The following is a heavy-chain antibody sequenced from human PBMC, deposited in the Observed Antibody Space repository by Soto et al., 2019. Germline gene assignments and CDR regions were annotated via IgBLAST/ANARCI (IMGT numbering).Heavy chain of an antibody. V-gene: IGHV5-51*01. J-gene: IGHJ3*02. D-gene: IGHD5-12*01. CDR2: IYPGDSDT. CDR1: GYSFSTYW. CDR3: ARARVATPRLEDPFDI. Sequence: GESLKISCKGSGYSFSTYWLAWVRQMPGKGLEYMGIIYPGDSDTRYSPSFQGQVTISADKSINTAYPQWSSLKASDIGMYYCARARVATPRLEDPFDIWGQGTMVTVSS.